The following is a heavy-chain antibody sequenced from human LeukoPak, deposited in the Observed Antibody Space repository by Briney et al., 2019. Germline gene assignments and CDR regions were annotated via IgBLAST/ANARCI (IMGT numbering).Heavy chain of an antibody. V-gene: IGHV3-23*01. J-gene: IGHJ4*01. CDR3: AKAAQVGASSGYYFDY. CDR2: ISGSGGNT. CDR1: GFTFRIYA. Sequence: GGSLRLSCVASGFTFRIYAMTWVRQAPGKGLEWVSTISGSGGNTYYADSVKGRFTISRDNSKNTLHLQMNILGAEDTALYYCAKAAQVGASSGYYFDYWGQGTLVSVSS. D-gene: IGHD1-26*01.